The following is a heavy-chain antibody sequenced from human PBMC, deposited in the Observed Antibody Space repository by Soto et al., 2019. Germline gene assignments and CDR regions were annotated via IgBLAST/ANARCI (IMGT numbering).Heavy chain of an antibody. CDR2: IYHSGTT. D-gene: IGHD3-10*02. J-gene: IGHJ4*02. CDR3: ARADNVRYYPY. CDR1: GDSISSGYY. Sequence: PSETLSLTCAVSGDSISSGYYWAWIRQPPGKGLEWIGSIYHSGTTYYNPSLKSRVTISVDTSKNQFSLKLSSVTAADSAVYYCARADNVRYYPYLGQEPLFTVPS. V-gene: IGHV4-38-2*01.